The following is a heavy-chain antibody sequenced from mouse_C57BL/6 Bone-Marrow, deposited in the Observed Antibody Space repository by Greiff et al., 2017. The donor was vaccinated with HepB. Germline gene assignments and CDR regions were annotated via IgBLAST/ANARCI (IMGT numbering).Heavy chain of an antibody. V-gene: IGHV8-8*01. CDR3: ARVFISYYYGSSYDVDY. J-gene: IGHJ2*01. CDR2: TWWDDDK. D-gene: IGHD1-1*01. CDR1: GFSLSTFGMG. Sequence: QVTLKESGPGLLQPSQTLSLTCSFSGFSLSTFGMGVGWISQPSGKGLEWLAHTWWDDDKYYNPALKSRPTISKDTSKNQVFLKIANVDTADTATYYCARVFISYYYGSSYDVDYRGQGTTLTVAS.